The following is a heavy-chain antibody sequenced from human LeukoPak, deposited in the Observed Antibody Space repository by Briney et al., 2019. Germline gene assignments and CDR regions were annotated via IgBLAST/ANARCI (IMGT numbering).Heavy chain of an antibody. V-gene: IGHV1-18*01. J-gene: IGHJ5*02. D-gene: IGHD3-9*01. CDR2: ISAYNGNT. CDR3: ARVTFGYDILTGYSNWFDP. CDR1: GYTFTSYG. Sequence: ASVKVSCKASGYTFTSYGISWVRQAPGQGLEWMGRISAYNGNTNYAQKLQGRVTMTTDTSTSTAYMELRSLRSDDTAVYYCARVTFGYDILTGYSNWFDPWGQGTLVTVSS.